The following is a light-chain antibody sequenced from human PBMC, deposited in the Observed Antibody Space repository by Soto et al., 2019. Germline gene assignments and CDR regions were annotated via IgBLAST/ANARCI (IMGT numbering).Light chain of an antibody. V-gene: IGKV1-39*01. Sequence: DIQMTQSPSSLSASVEDRVIITCRASQSISNHLNWYQQKPGKAPKLLIYAASSLQSGVPSRFSGSGSGTDFTLTISRLQPEDFATYYCQQSYSTPITFGHGTRLEIK. J-gene: IGKJ5*01. CDR2: AAS. CDR1: QSISNH. CDR3: QQSYSTPIT.